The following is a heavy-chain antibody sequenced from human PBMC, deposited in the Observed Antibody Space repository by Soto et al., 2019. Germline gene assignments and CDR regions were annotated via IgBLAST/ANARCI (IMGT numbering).Heavy chain of an antibody. V-gene: IGHV3-7*01. Sequence: GGSLRLSCAASGFTFSSYWMSWVRQAPGKGLEWVANIKQDGSEKYYVDSVKGRFTISRDNAKNSLYLQMNSLRAEDTAVYYCARDLQYQLLYQPKWYYFDYWGQGTLVTVSS. J-gene: IGHJ4*02. CDR1: GFTFSSYW. D-gene: IGHD2-2*02. CDR3: ARDLQYQLLYQPKWYYFDY. CDR2: IKQDGSEK.